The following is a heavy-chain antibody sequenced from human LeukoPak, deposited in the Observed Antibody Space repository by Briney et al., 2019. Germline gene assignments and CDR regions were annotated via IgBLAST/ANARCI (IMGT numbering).Heavy chain of an antibody. CDR2: IYSGGST. Sequence: GGSLRLSCAASGFTVSSNYMNWVRQAPGKGLEWVSVIYSGGSTYYADSVKGRFAISRDNSKNTLYLQMNSLRAEDTTVYYCARGQNIPAWGQGTLVTVSS. CDR1: GFTVSSNY. D-gene: IGHD1/OR15-1a*01. CDR3: ARGQNIPA. J-gene: IGHJ4*02. V-gene: IGHV3-53*01.